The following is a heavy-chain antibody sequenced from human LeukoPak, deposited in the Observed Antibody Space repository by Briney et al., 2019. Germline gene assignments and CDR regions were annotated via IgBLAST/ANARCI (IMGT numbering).Heavy chain of an antibody. Sequence: SGTLSLTCAVSGGSISSSNWWSWVRQPPGKGLGWIGEIYHSGSTNYNPSLKSRVTISVDKSKNQFSLKLSSVTAADTAVYYCASRAAGLAAAGTFDYWGQGTLVTVSS. CDR3: ASRAAGLAAAGTFDY. D-gene: IGHD6-13*01. CDR2: IYHSGST. J-gene: IGHJ4*02. V-gene: IGHV4-4*02. CDR1: GGSISSSNW.